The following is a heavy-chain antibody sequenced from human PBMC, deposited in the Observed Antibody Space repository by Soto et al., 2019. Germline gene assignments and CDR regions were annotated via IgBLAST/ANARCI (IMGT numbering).Heavy chain of an antibody. CDR3: ARALTTVTTLDDY. CDR2: ISSSSSYI. Sequence: LRLSCAASGFTFSSYSMNWVRQAPGKGLEWVSSISSSSSYIYYADSVKGRFTISRDNAKNSLYLQMNSLRAEDTAVYYCARALTTVTTLDDYWGQGTLVTSPQ. J-gene: IGHJ4*02. CDR1: GFTFSSYS. D-gene: IGHD4-17*01. V-gene: IGHV3-21*01.